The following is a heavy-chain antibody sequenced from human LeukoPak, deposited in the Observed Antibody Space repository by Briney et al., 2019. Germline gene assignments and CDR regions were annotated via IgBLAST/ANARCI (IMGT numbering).Heavy chain of an antibody. J-gene: IGHJ6*03. D-gene: IGHD6-19*01. V-gene: IGHV1-8*03. Sequence: ASVTVSCTASGYTFTSYDINWVRQATGQGLEWMGWMNPNSGNTGYAQKFQGRVTITRNTSISTAYMELSSLRSEDTAVYYCARARRGAGHYYMDVWGKGTTVTVSS. CDR3: ARARRGAGHYYMDV. CDR1: GYTFTSYD. CDR2: MNPNSGNT.